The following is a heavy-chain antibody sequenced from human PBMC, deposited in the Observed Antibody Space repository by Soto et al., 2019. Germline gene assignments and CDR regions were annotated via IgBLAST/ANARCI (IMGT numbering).Heavy chain of an antibody. Sequence: SETLSLTCAVYGGSFSGYYLSWIRQPPGKGLEWIGEINHSGSTNYNPSLKSRVTISVDTSKNQFSLKLSSVTAADTAVYYCARVDGCLDYWGQGTLVTVSS. D-gene: IGHD6-19*01. CDR2: INHSGST. CDR1: GGSFSGYY. CDR3: ARVDGCLDY. V-gene: IGHV4-34*01. J-gene: IGHJ4*02.